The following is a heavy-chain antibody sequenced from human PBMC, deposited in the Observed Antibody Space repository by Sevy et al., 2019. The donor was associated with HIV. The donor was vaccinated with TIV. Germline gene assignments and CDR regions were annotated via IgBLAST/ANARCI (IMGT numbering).Heavy chain of an antibody. CDR3: AKYSSSTNYYYGMDV. Sequence: GGSLRLSCVASGFTFTSYYMNWVRQAPGKGLEWVSCISGSGSDMYYTESVKGRFTISRDNAKSSLYLQLNSLRAEDAAVYYCAKYSSSTNYYYGMDVWRQGTTVTVSS. V-gene: IGHV3-21*01. D-gene: IGHD6-6*01. CDR2: ISGSGSDM. J-gene: IGHJ6*02. CDR1: GFTFTSYY.